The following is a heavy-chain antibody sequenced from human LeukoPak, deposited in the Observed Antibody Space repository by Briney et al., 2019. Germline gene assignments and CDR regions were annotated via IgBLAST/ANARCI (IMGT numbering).Heavy chain of an antibody. V-gene: IGHV3-21*01. J-gene: IGHJ4*02. CDR2: ISSSSSYI. D-gene: IGHD1-20*01. CDR3: ARPLSGTTDFDY. Sequence: GGSLRLSCAASGFTFSSYTMNWVRQAPGKGLEWVSLISSSSSYIFYADSVKGRFTISRDNAKKSLYLQMNSLRAEDTAVYYCARPLSGTTDFDYWGQGILVTVSS. CDR1: GFTFSSYT.